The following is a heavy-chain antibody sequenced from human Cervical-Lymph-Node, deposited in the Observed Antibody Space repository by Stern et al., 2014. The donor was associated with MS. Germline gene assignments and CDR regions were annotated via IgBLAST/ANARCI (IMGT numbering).Heavy chain of an antibody. CDR1: GGSISFGGYY. J-gene: IGHJ4*02. V-gene: IGHV4-31*03. D-gene: IGHD1-26*01. CDR2: LYYSRTT. CDR3: ARNGRGVYFDY. Sequence: QLQLQESGPGLVKPSQTLSLTCTVSGGSISFGGYYWSWIRQHPGKGLEGIGYLYYSRTTYYNTSLKSRLSISVDTSKNQFSLKLSSVTAADTAVYYCARNGRGVYFDYWGQGTLVTVSS.